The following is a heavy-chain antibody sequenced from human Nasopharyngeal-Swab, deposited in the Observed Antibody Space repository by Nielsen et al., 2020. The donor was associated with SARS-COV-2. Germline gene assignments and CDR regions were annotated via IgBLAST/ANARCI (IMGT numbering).Heavy chain of an antibody. CDR3: TSGWFDP. CDR1: GFPFSPYG. J-gene: IGHJ5*02. V-gene: IGHV3-21*01. Sequence: GESLKISCVASGFPFSPYGMNWVRQAPGKGLEWVSHISYNSGHINYAESVKGRFTISRDNARKSLYLQMNSLRAEDTAVYYCTSGWFDPWGQGTLVTVSS. CDR2: ISYNSGHI.